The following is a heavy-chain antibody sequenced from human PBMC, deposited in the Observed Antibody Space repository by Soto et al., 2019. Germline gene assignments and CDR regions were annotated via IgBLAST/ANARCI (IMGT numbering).Heavy chain of an antibody. J-gene: IGHJ2*01. Sequence: QVQLVQSGAEVKKPGSSVKVSCKASGGTFSSYAISWVRQAPGQGLEWMGGIIPIFGTANYAQKFQGRVTITADESTSTAYMGLSSLRSEDTAVYYCARDGYYDSSGHPVGFDLWGRGTLVTVSS. CDR3: ARDGYYDSSGHPVGFDL. CDR1: GGTFSSYA. V-gene: IGHV1-69*12. D-gene: IGHD3-22*01. CDR2: IIPIFGTA.